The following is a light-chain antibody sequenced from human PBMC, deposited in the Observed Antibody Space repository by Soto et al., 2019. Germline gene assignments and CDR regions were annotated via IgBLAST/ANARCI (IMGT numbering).Light chain of an antibody. CDR2: AAS. CDR3: QQSYSTPYT. V-gene: IGKV1-39*01. Sequence: DIQMTQSPSSLSASVGDRVTITCRASQSISSYLNWYQQKPGKAPKLLIYAASILQSVVPSRFSGSGSGTDFTLTISSLQPEDFATYYCQQSYSTPYTFGQGTKVDIK. CDR1: QSISSY. J-gene: IGKJ2*01.